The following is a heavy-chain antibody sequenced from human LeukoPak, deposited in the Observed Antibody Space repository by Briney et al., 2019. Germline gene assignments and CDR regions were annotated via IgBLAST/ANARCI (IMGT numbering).Heavy chain of an antibody. V-gene: IGHV4-39*01. CDR2: IYYRGST. J-gene: IGHJ4*02. D-gene: IGHD5-12*01. Sequence: SETLSLTCTVSGDSISNSNYYWGWIRQPPGKGLEWIGSIYYRGSTYYNSPLKSRVTISVDTSKNQFCLKLSSVTAADTAVYYCARRLGFRIDYWGQGTLVTVSS. CDR3: ARRLGFRIDY. CDR1: GDSISNSNYY.